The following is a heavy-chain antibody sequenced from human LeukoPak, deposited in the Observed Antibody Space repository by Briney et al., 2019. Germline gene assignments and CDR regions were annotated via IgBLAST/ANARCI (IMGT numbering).Heavy chain of an antibody. V-gene: IGHV3-53*01. CDR1: GFTVSSNY. CDR2: IYSGGST. CDR3: ARYPSDQYYFDY. Sequence: PGGSLRLSCAASGFTVSSNYMSWVRQAPGKGLECVSVIYSGGSTYYADSVKGRFTISRDNYKNTLYLQMNSLRAEDTAVYYCARYPSDQYYFDYWGQGTLLTVSS. J-gene: IGHJ4*02.